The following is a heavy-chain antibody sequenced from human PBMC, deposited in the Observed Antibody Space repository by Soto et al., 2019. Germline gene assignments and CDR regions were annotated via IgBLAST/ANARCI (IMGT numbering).Heavy chain of an antibody. D-gene: IGHD6-19*01. CDR2: INPKSGGT. CDR1: GYIFTDYY. J-gene: IGHJ2*01. V-gene: IGHV1-2*04. Sequence: ASVKVSCKASGYIFTDYYIHWVRQAPGQGLEWMGWINPKSGGTDFAQKFQGWVTMTRHTSISTAYMELSSLSSDDTAVYYCARGSSSGWLYWYFDLWGRGTQVTVS. CDR3: ARGSSSGWLYWYFDL.